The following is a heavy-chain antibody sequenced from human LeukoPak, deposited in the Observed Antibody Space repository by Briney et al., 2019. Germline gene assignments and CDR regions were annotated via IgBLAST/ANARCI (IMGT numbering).Heavy chain of an antibody. V-gene: IGHV4-59*01. CDR3: ARGTYYYGSGSYYNWNWFDP. Sequence: SETLSLTCAVYGGSFSDYYWSWIRQPPGKGLEWIGYIYYSGSTNYNPSLKSRVTISVDTSKNQFSLKLSSVTAADTAVYYCARGTYYYGSGSYYNWNWFDPWGQGTLVTVSS. J-gene: IGHJ5*02. CDR1: GGSFSDYY. CDR2: IYYSGST. D-gene: IGHD3-10*01.